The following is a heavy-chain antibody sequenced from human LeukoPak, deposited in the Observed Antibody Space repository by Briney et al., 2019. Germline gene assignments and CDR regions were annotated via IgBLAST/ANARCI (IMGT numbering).Heavy chain of an antibody. Sequence: GASVKVSCKASGGTFSSYAISWVRQAPGQGLEWMGGIIPIFGTANYAQKFQGRVTITADESTSTAYMELSSLRSEDTAVYYCARVAGFWSGFNWFDPWGQGTLVAVSS. J-gene: IGHJ5*02. D-gene: IGHD3-3*01. CDR1: GGTFSSYA. CDR2: IIPIFGTA. V-gene: IGHV1-69*13. CDR3: ARVAGFWSGFNWFDP.